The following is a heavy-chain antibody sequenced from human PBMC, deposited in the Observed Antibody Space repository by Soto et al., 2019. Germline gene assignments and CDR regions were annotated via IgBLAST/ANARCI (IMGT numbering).Heavy chain of an antibody. Sequence: GVSLRLSCAASGFPFSHPWMSWVRQALGKGLEWEANIKEDGSEIHYVDSGKGRFTITRDNAKNCLYLQMSSLRAEDTAVYYCARRSSSSWYSYFNYCGQGALFTVSS. CDR1: GFPFSHPW. J-gene: IGHJ4*02. CDR3: ARRSSSSWYSYFNY. V-gene: IGHV3-7*02. CDR2: IKEDGSEI. D-gene: IGHD6-13*01.